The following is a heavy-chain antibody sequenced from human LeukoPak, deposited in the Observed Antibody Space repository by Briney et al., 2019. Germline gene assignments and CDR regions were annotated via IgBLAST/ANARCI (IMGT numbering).Heavy chain of an antibody. Sequence: PSETLSLTCTVSGGSISSYYWTWIRQHPGKGLEWIGYIYYTGSAYYIPSLRGRVTISVDTSKNQFSLKLSSVTAADTAVYFCARVKLRTVVTPVYGWFDPWGQGTLVTVSS. D-gene: IGHD4-23*01. CDR1: GGSISSYY. J-gene: IGHJ5*02. CDR2: IYYTGSA. CDR3: ARVKLRTVVTPVYGWFDP. V-gene: IGHV4-59*06.